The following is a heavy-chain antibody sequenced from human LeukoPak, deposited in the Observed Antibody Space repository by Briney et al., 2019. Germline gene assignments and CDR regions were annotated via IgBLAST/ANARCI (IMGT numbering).Heavy chain of an antibody. CDR3: AKEDYYDSSGYYFDY. Sequence: PGGSLRLSCAASGFTLSSYGMHWVRQAPGKGLEWVAFIRYDGSNKYYADSVKGRFTISRDNSKNTLYLQMNSLRAEDTAVYYCAKEDYYDSSGYYFDYWGQGTLVTVSS. J-gene: IGHJ4*02. CDR2: IRYDGSNK. CDR1: GFTLSSYG. V-gene: IGHV3-30*02. D-gene: IGHD3-22*01.